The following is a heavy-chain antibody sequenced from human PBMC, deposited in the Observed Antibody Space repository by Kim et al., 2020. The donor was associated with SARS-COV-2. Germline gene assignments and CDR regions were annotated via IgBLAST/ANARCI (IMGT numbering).Heavy chain of an antibody. CDR1: GGSISDTNHY. Sequence: SETLSLTCAVSGGSISDTNHYWGWIRQPPGKGLEWIGTIYYGGITYFNPSLESRVAMSVDTSRNQFSLRLSSVTAADSSVYFCARRANGFWFFFDYWG. D-gene: IGHD3-3*01. CDR3: ARRANGFWFFFDY. CDR2: IYYGGIT. J-gene: IGHJ4*01. V-gene: IGHV4-39*01.